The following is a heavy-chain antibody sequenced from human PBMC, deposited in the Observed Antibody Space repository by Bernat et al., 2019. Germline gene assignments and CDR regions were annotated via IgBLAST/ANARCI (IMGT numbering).Heavy chain of an antibody. Sequence: EVQLVESGGGFVQPGGSLRLSCAASGFTFSNYWMHWVRQAPGKGLVWVSRISSDGSTTSYADSVKGRFTISRDNAKNTLFLQMNSLRADDTAIYYCASHVSAGFDYWGQGTLVTVSS. V-gene: IGHV3-74*01. CDR2: ISSDGSTT. CDR3: ASHVSAGFDY. D-gene: IGHD2-2*01. J-gene: IGHJ4*02. CDR1: GFTFSNYW.